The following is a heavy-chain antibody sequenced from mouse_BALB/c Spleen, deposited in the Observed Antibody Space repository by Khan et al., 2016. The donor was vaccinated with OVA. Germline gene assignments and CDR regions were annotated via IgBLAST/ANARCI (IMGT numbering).Heavy chain of an antibody. CDR2: INTNTGEP. V-gene: IGHV9-3*02. J-gene: IGHJ4*01. D-gene: IGHD2-3*01. CDR1: GYTFTNYG. Sequence: QIQLVQSGPELKKPGETVKISCKASGYTFTNYGMNWVKQAPGKVLKWMGWINTNTGEPTYAEEFKGRFAFSLETSASTAYLQINNLKNEDTATYFCARSRWLLPAMDYWGQGTSVTGSS. CDR3: ARSRWLLPAMDY.